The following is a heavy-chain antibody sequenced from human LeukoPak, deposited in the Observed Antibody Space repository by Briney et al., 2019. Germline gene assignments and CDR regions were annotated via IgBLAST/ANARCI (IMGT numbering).Heavy chain of an antibody. CDR1: GFTVSSNY. D-gene: IGHD3-22*01. Sequence: PGGSLRLPCAASGFTVSSNYMSWVRQAPGKGLEWVSAIYSGGSTYYADSVKGRFTISRDNSKNTLYLQMNSLRAEDTAVYYCARTTYYYDSSGYFDYWGQGTLVTVSS. V-gene: IGHV3-53*01. J-gene: IGHJ4*02. CDR3: ARTTYYYDSSGYFDY. CDR2: IYSGGST.